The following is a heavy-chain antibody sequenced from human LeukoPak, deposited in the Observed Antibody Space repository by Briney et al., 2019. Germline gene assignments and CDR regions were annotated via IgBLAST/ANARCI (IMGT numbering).Heavy chain of an antibody. Sequence: SETLSLTCTVSGGSISSYYWSWIRQPPGKGLEWIGYIYYSGSTNYNPSLKSRVTISLDTSKNQFSLKLSSVTAADTAVYYCARARLTGYNINWFDPWGQGTLVTVSS. V-gene: IGHV4-59*01. CDR3: ARARLTGYNINWFDP. D-gene: IGHD3-9*01. CDR1: GGSISSYY. CDR2: IYYSGST. J-gene: IGHJ5*02.